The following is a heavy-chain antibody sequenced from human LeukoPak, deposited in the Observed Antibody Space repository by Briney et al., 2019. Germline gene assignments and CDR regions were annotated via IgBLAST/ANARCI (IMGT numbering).Heavy chain of an antibody. Sequence: GGSLRLSCAASGFTFSSYSMNWVRQAPGKGLEWVSSISSSSSYIYYADSVKDRFTISRDNAKNSLYLQMNSLRAEDTAVYYCARAIWFGESSPDYWGQGTLVTVSS. CDR1: GFTFSSYS. V-gene: IGHV3-21*01. D-gene: IGHD3-10*01. CDR3: ARAIWFGESSPDY. CDR2: ISSSSSYI. J-gene: IGHJ4*02.